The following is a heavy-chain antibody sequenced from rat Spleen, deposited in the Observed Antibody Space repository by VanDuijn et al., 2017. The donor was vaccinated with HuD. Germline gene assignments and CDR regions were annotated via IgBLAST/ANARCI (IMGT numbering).Heavy chain of an antibody. D-gene: IGHD1-12*03. CDR3: ATRGWLWGFAY. Sequence: EVQLVESGGGLVQPGRSLKLSCVASGFSFTNYGMAWVRQAPTKGLEWVATISNDGSNTYYRDSVKGRFTISRDNAKSTLYLQMDSLRSEDTATYYCATRGWLWGFAYWGQGVMVTVSS. CDR2: ISNDGSNT. CDR1: GFSFTNYG. J-gene: IGHJ2*01. V-gene: IGHV5-29*01.